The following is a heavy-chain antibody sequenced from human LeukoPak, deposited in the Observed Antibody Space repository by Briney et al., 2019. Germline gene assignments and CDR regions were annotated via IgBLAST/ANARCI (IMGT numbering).Heavy chain of an antibody. Sequence: PSETLSFTCTVSGGPISSGGYYWSWIRQHPGKGLEWIGYIYYSGSTYYNPSLKSRVTISVDTSKNQFSLKLSSVTAADTAVYYCASRGSGSVVYYGMDVWGQGTTVTVSS. CDR2: IYYSGST. CDR1: GGPISSGGYY. CDR3: ASRGSGSVVYYGMDV. D-gene: IGHD4-23*01. J-gene: IGHJ6*02. V-gene: IGHV4-31*03.